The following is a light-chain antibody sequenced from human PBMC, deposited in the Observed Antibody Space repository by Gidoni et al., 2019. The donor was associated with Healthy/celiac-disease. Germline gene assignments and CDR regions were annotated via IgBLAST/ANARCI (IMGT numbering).Light chain of an antibody. CDR1: QSISSY. J-gene: IGKJ2*01. Sequence: DIQMTQSPSSLSASVGDRVTITCRARQSISSYLHWYQQKPGKAPKLLIYAASRLQSGVPSRFSGSGSGTDFTLTISSLQPEDFATYYCQQSYSTPYTFGQGTKLEIK. CDR3: QQSYSTPYT. CDR2: AAS. V-gene: IGKV1-39*01.